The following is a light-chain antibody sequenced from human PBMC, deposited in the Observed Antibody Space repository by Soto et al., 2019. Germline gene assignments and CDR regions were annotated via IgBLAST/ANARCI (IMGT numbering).Light chain of an antibody. CDR3: QHYGSPLT. V-gene: IGKV3-20*01. Sequence: EVVLTQSPATLSLSPGEGATLSCRASQSVGSNYLAWYQQRPGQPPNLLIFGASHRAPDIPDRFSGSGSGTDFTLTISRLEPEDFAVYYCQHYGSPLTFGGGTKVDIK. J-gene: IGKJ4*01. CDR1: QSVGSNY. CDR2: GAS.